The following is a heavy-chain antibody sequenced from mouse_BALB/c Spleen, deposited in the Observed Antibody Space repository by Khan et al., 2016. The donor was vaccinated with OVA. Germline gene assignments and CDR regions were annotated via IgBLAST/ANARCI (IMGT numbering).Heavy chain of an antibody. D-gene: IGHD2-1*01. Sequence: VELVESGPGLVAPSQSLSITCTVSGFSLTSYGVHWVRQPPGKGLEWLGTIWAGGSTNYNSALMSRLSIIKDNSKSQVFLKMNSLQTDDTAIYXLGREGYYGNLYFFCYWGQGTTLTVSS. J-gene: IGHJ2*01. CDR1: GFSLTSYG. V-gene: IGHV2-9*02. CDR3: GREGYYGNLYFFCY. CDR2: IWAGGST.